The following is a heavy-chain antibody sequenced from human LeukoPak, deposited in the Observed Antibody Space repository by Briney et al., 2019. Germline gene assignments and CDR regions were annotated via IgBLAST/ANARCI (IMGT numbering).Heavy chain of an antibody. J-gene: IGHJ4*02. D-gene: IGHD3-9*01. CDR1: GGSISSSSYY. CDR3: ARRGYDILTGYSRFDY. V-gene: IGHV4-39*01. Sequence: SETLSLTCTVSGGSISSSSYYWGWIRQPPGKGLEWIGSIYYSGSAYYNPSLKSRVTISVDTSKNQFSLKLSSVTAADTAVYYCARRGYDILTGYSRFDYWGQGTLVTVSS. CDR2: IYYSGSA.